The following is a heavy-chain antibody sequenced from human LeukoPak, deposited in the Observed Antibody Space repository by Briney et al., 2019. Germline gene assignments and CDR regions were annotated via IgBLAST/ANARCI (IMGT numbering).Heavy chain of an antibody. J-gene: IGHJ4*02. CDR3: AMSISGSYYTD. D-gene: IGHD1-26*01. Sequence: PGGSLRLSCAASGFTFSSYSMNWVRQAPGKGREWVSSISSSSSYIYYADSVKGRFTISRDNAKNSLYLQMNSLRAEDTAVSYCAMSISGSYYTDWGQGTLATVSS. CDR2: ISSSSSYI. V-gene: IGHV3-21*01. CDR1: GFTFSSYS.